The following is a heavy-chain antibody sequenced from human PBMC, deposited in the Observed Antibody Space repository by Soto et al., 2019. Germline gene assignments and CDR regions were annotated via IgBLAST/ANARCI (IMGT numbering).Heavy chain of an antibody. J-gene: IGHJ4*02. V-gene: IGHV2-5*02. CDR3: IHSHILSWFCFDS. D-gene: IGHD3-10*01. CDR2: IYWDDDK. Sequence: QITLKESGPTLVEPTQTLTLTCTFSELSLSTSGVGVGWIRQPPGKALEWLALIYWDDDKRYSPSLKSRLTITQLSTNYQVVLTMTNMDPVDVATHYCIHSHILSWFCFDSWGQGTLATVPS. CDR1: ELSLSTSGVG.